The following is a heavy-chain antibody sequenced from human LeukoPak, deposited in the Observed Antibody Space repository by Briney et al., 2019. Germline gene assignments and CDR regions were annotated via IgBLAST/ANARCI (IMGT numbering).Heavy chain of an antibody. CDR1: GYTSSSPD. V-gene: IGHV1-8*01. J-gene: IGHJ3*02. CDR3: ARFIQDVGFDI. Sequence: ASVKVSCKASGYTSSSPDINWVRQATGRGLEWLGWMNPRDNTGYAQKFQGRVTLTRDRSINTAYMELSSLRSDDTAVYYRARFIQDVGFDIWGQGTMVTVSA. CDR2: MNPRDNT. D-gene: IGHD2-15*01.